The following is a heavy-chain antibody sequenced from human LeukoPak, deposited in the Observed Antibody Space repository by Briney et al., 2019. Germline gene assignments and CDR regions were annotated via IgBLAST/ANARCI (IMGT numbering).Heavy chain of an antibody. V-gene: IGHV3-49*03. CDR2: IRSKAYGGTT. J-gene: IGHJ4*02. D-gene: IGHD4-17*01. Sequence: PGGSLRLSCTASGFTFGDYAMSWFRQGPGKGLEWGGFIRSKAYGGTTEYAASVKGRFTISRDDCKSIAYLQMNSLKTEDTAVYYCTRDYGDLAPQTVDYWGQGTLVTVSS. CDR3: TRDYGDLAPQTVDY. CDR1: GFTFGDYA.